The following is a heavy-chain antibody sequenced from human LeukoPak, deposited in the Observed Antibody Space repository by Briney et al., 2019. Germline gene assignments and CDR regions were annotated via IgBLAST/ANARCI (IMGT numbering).Heavy chain of an antibody. CDR1: GVSISSSNSY. CDR3: ARGNYYGSGSYPGGPVYFDY. D-gene: IGHD3-10*01. Sequence: PSETLSLTCTVSGVSISSSNSYWGWIRQPPGKGLEWIGSIYYSGSTYYNPSLKSRVTISVDTSKNQFSLKLSSVTAADTAVYYCARGNYYGSGSYPGGPVYFDYWGQGTLVTVSS. J-gene: IGHJ4*02. CDR2: IYYSGST. V-gene: IGHV4-39*07.